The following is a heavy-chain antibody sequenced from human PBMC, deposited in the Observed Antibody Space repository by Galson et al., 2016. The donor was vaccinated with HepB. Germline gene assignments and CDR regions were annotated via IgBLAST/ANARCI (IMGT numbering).Heavy chain of an antibody. D-gene: IGHD1-26*01. V-gene: IGHV5-51*01. CDR1: GYSFAKYW. J-gene: IGHJ4*02. CDR3: ARQVGATHDH. Sequence: QSGAEVKKPGESLKISCQGSGYSFAKYWIVWVRQMPGKGLEWMGIIYPGDSDTTYSPSFQGQVTISADKSISTAYLQWNSLKASDTAMYYCARQVGATHDHWGQGTLVTVSS. CDR2: IYPGDSDT.